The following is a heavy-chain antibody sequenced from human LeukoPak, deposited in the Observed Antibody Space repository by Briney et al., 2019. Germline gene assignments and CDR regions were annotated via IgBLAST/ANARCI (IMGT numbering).Heavy chain of an antibody. CDR1: VYSFTIYC. J-gene: IGHJ5*02. Sequence: RESLTISCMGSVYSFTIYCIGWVRPMPGKGLKWRGIVYPGDSDDRYSPTFQGQVPTSADKSISTAYLQSSSLKASDTAMYYCARSHYYDSSGYYRNWFDPWGQGKLVTVTS. D-gene: IGHD3-22*01. CDR2: VYPGDSDD. CDR3: ARSHYYDSSGYYRNWFDP. V-gene: IGHV5-51*01.